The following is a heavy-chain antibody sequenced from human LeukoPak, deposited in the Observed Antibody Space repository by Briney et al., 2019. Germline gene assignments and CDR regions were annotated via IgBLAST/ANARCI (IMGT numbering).Heavy chain of an antibody. CDR2: ISSSSSYI. J-gene: IGHJ4*02. Sequence: GGSLRLSCAASGFTFSSYSMNWVRQAPGKGLEWVSSISSSSSYIYYADSVKGRFTISRDNAKNSLYLQMNSLRADDTAVYYCARERTTIVSGTTIGAYWGQGTLVTVSS. CDR1: GFTFSSYS. CDR3: ARERTTIVSGTTIGAY. D-gene: IGHD2/OR15-2a*01. V-gene: IGHV3-21*01.